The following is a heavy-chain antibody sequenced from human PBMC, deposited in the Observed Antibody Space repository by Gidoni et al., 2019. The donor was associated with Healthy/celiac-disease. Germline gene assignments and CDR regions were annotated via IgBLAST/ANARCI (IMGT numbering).Heavy chain of an antibody. Sequence: EVQLLESGGGLVQPGGSLRLSCAASAFTFSSYAMSWVRQAPGKGLEWVSAISGSGGSTYYADSVKGRFTTSRDNSKNTLYLQMNSLRAEDTAVYYCAKDRPLYEGWYDYWGQGTLVTVSS. D-gene: IGHD2-15*01. CDR2: ISGSGGST. J-gene: IGHJ4*02. V-gene: IGHV3-23*01. CDR3: AKDRPLYEGWYDY. CDR1: AFTFSSYA.